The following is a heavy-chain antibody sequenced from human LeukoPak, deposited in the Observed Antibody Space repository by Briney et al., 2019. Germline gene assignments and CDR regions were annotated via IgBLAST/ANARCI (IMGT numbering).Heavy chain of an antibody. J-gene: IGHJ4*02. D-gene: IGHD6-19*01. CDR1: GFTFDDYA. V-gene: IGHV3-43*02. CDR2: ISGDGGSI. Sequence: GGSLRLSCAASGFTFDDYAIYWVRQGPGKGLEWVSLISGDGGSIYYADSVNGRFTISRDNAENSLYLQMNSLRDEDTAVYYCARSPREQWLIDYWGQGTQLTVSS. CDR3: ARSPREQWLIDY.